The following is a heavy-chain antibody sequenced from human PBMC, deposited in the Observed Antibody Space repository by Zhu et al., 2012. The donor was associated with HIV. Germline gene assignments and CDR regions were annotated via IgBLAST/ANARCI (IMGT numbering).Heavy chain of an antibody. CDR3: ARLLWFGERAFDI. Sequence: QVQLQESGPGLVKPSQTLSLTCSVSGGSINSGDYYWSWIRQPPGKGLEWIGYIFYSGSTYYNPSLKSRVIISVDTSKNQFSLNLGSVTAADTAVYYCARLLWFGERAFDIWGQGTMVTVSS. CDR2: IFYSGST. J-gene: IGHJ3*02. D-gene: IGHD3-10*01. V-gene: IGHV4-30-4*01. CDR1: GGSINSGDYY.